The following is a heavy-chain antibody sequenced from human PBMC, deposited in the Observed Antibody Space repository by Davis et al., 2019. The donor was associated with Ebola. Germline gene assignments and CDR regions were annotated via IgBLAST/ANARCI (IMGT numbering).Heavy chain of an antibody. Sequence: AASVKVSCKASGYTFIDYDINWVRQATGQGLEWIGWIVAGTGNTDYAQNFQERVTITRDMSTNTVYMALNSLRSDDTAVYYCGAGGGHDLWYYGLDVWGQGTTVTVSS. CDR1: GYTFIDYD. CDR3: GAGGGHDLWYYGLDV. CDR2: IVAGTGNT. D-gene: IGHD5-12*01. V-gene: IGHV1-58*02. J-gene: IGHJ6*02.